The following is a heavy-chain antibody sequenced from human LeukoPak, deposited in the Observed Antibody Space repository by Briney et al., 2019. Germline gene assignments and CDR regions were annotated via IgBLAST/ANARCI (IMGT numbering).Heavy chain of an antibody. CDR3: ARSYCSSTSCYEPAFDI. CDR1: GFTFDDYG. CDR2: ISSSSSYI. D-gene: IGHD2-2*01. Sequence: GGSLRLSCAASGFTFDDYGMSWVRQAPGKGLEWVSSISSSSSYIYYADSVKGRFTISRDNAKNSLYLQMNSLRAEDTAVYYCARSYCSSTSCYEPAFDIWGQGTMVTVSS. J-gene: IGHJ3*02. V-gene: IGHV3-21*01.